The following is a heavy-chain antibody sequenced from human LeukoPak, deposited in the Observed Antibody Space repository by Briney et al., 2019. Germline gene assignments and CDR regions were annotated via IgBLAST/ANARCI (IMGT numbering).Heavy chain of an antibody. CDR2: ISAYNGNT. CDR1: GYTFTSYG. J-gene: IGHJ6*02. Sequence: ASVKVSCKASGYTFTSYGISWVRQAPGQGLEWMGWISAYNGNTNYAQKLQGRVTMTTDTSTSTAYMELRSLRSDDTAVYYCARDWGDGYNLDYYYGMDVWGQGTTVTVSS. V-gene: IGHV1-18*01. D-gene: IGHD5-24*01. CDR3: ARDWGDGYNLDYYYGMDV.